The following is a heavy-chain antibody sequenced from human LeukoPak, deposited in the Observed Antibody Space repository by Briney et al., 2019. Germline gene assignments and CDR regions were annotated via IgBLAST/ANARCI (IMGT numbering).Heavy chain of an antibody. J-gene: IGHJ4*02. Sequence: PGGSLRLSCAASGFTFDAYTMHWVRQAPGKGLEWVSLISWDSGSTYYADSVKGRFTISRDNSKNSLYLQVNSLRIEDTALYYCAKGGSYYGVDYWGQGTLVTVSS. D-gene: IGHD1-26*01. CDR2: ISWDSGST. CDR1: GFTFDAYT. CDR3: AKGGSYYGVDY. V-gene: IGHV3-43*01.